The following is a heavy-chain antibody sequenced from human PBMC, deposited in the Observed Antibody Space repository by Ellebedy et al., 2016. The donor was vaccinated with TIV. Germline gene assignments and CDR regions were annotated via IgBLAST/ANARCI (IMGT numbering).Heavy chain of an antibody. Sequence: ASVKVSXXASGYTFTSYGISWVRQAPGQGLEWMGWISAYNGNTNYAQKLQGRVTMTTDTSTSTAYMELRSLRSDDTAVYYCARSPEGVGATTWWFDPWGQGTLVTVSS. D-gene: IGHD1-26*01. CDR3: ARSPEGVGATTWWFDP. CDR2: ISAYNGNT. J-gene: IGHJ5*02. V-gene: IGHV1-18*01. CDR1: GYTFTSYG.